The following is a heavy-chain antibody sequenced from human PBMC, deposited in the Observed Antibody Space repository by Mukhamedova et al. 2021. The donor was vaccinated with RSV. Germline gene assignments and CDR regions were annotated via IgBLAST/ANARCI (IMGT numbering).Heavy chain of an antibody. CDR2: NTYAT. CDR3: TRTIFGVLTNAFDI. D-gene: IGHD3-3*01. Sequence: NTYATAYAASVKGRFTISRDDSKNTAYLQMNSLKTEDTAVYYCTRTIFGVLTNAFDIWDQGTMVTVSS. J-gene: IGHJ3*02. V-gene: IGHV3-73*01.